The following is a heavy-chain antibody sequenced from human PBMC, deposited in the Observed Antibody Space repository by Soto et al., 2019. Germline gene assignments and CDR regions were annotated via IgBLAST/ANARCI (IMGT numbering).Heavy chain of an antibody. J-gene: IGHJ4*02. CDR2: ISAFNGDT. Sequence: QVQLVQSGAEVKRPGASVKVSCKASGYSFQRYGISWVRQAPGQGLEWVGWISAFNGDTKYAQRLQDRVSMTTDTSTDTAHMELRSLRSDDTAIYYCARDSPSSGLLGGNYRGQGTLVTVSS. CDR1: GYSFQRYG. V-gene: IGHV1-18*01. D-gene: IGHD6-19*01. CDR3: ARDSPSSGLLGGNY.